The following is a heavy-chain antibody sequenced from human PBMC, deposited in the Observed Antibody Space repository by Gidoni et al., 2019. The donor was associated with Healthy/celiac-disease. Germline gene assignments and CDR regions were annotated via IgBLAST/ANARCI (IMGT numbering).Heavy chain of an antibody. V-gene: IGHV5-51*01. D-gene: IGHD6-13*01. CDR1: GYSLTSYW. CDR3: ARHSRPIGIAATNWFDP. J-gene: IGHJ5*02. Sequence: EVQLVQSGAAVKKPGEYLKISCKGSGYSLTSYWIGWVRQMPGKGLEWMGIIYPGDSDTRYGPSFQGQVTNSADKSISTAYLQWSSLKASDTAMYYCARHSRPIGIAATNWFDPWGQGTLVTVSS. CDR2: IYPGDSDT.